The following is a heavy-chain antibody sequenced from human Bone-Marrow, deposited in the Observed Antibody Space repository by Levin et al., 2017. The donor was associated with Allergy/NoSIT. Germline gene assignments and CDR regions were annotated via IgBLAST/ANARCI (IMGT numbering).Heavy chain of an antibody. Sequence: PSETLSLTCTVSGGSVSSSPYYWGWIRQPPGQELEWIGSIDYSGTTYYNPSLKSRVTISVDRSKNQFSLKLSSVTAADTAVFYCLRDYDGSGGNVWGQGTTVIVSS. J-gene: IGHJ6*02. D-gene: IGHD3-10*01. CDR3: LRDYDGSGGNV. V-gene: IGHV4-39*02. CDR1: GGSVSSSPYY. CDR2: IDYSGTT.